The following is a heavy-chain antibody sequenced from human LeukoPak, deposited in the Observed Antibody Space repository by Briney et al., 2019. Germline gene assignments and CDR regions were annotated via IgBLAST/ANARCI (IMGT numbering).Heavy chain of an antibody. J-gene: IGHJ4*02. CDR1: GCTFSSYA. CDR3: AKAESSSWTYYFDY. V-gene: IGHV3-23*01. Sequence: GGSLRLSCAASGCTFSSYAMSWVRQAPGKGLEWVSVISAGGGSTHYANSVKGRFTISRDNSKNMLYLQMNSLRAEDTAVYYCAKAESSSWTYYFDYWGQGTLVTVSS. D-gene: IGHD6-13*01. CDR2: ISAGGGST.